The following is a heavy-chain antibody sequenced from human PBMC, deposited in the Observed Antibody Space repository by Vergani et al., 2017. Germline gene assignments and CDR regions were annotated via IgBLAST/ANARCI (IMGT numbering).Heavy chain of an antibody. V-gene: IGHV4-59*08. CDR1: GGSISSYY. J-gene: IGHJ5*02. D-gene: IGHD5-12*01. CDR2: IYYSGST. Sequence: QVQLQESGPGLVKPSETLSLTCTVSGGSISSYYWSWIRQPPGKGLEWIGYIYYSGSTYYNPSLKSRVTISVDTSKNQFSLKLSSVTAADTAVYYCARGGDIGGWFDPWGQGTLVTVSS. CDR3: ARGGDIGGWFDP.